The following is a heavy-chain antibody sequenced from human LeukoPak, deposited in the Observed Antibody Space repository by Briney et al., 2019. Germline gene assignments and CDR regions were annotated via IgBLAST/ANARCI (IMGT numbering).Heavy chain of an antibody. V-gene: IGHV3-23*01. Sequence: PGGSLRLSCTASGFTFSDYSMSWVRQAPGAGLEWDSAISPAGDSTTDADSVKGRFTISRDNSKSTLYLQMNGLTAEDTALYYCARRLVTAGITDFFDSWGQGTLVSVSS. CDR2: ISPAGDST. J-gene: IGHJ4*02. D-gene: IGHD2-2*01. CDR3: ARRLVTAGITDFFDS. CDR1: GFTFSDYS.